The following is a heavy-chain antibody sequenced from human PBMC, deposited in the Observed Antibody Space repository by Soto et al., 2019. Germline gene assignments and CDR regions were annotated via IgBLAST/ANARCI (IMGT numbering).Heavy chain of an antibody. CDR1: GGSISSGGYY. CDR3: ARDGPLTVNYFDY. D-gene: IGHD4-4*01. J-gene: IGHJ4*02. CDR2: IYYSGST. Sequence: SETLSLTCTVSGGSISSGGYYWSWIRQHPGKGLEWIGYIYYSGSTYYNPSLKSRVTISVDTSKNQFSLKLSSVTAADTAVYHCARDGPLTVNYFDYWGQGTLVTVSS. V-gene: IGHV4-31*03.